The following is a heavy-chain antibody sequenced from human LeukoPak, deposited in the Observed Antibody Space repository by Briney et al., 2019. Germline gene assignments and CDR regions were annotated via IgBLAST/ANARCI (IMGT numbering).Heavy chain of an antibody. Sequence: PSETLSLTCTVSGGSISSYYWSWIRQPAGKGLEWIGRIYTSGSTNYNPSLKSRVTMSVDTSKNQFSLKLSSVTAADTAVYYCAGDLSPTSSLLGYFDLWGRGTLVTVSS. CDR3: AGDLSPTSSLLGYFDL. D-gene: IGHD2/OR15-2a*01. CDR2: IYTSGST. CDR1: GGSISSYY. J-gene: IGHJ2*01. V-gene: IGHV4-4*07.